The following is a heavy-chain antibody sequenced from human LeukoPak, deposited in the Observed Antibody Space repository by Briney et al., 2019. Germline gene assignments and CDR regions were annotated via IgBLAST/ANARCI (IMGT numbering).Heavy chain of an antibody. CDR3: ARGGYIAVAVPGDY. J-gene: IGHJ4*02. CDR1: GGTFSSYA. Sequence: SVKVSCKASGGTFSSYAISWVRQAPGQGLEWMGGIIPIFGTANYAQKFQGRVTITTDESTSTAYMELSSLRSEDTAVYYCARGGYIAVAVPGDYWGQGTLVTVSS. D-gene: IGHD6-19*01. CDR2: IIPIFGTA. V-gene: IGHV1-69*05.